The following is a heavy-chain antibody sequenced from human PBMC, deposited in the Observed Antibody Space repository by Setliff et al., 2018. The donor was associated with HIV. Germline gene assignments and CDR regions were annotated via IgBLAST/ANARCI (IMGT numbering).Heavy chain of an antibody. CDR1: GFTFSSSA. V-gene: IGHV3-21*04. CDR2: ISSSSSYT. CDR3: AREVTSFEAFDL. Sequence: PGGSLRLSCAASGFTFSSSAMSWVRQAPGKGLEWVSYISSSSSYTHYADSVRGRFTISRDNAKNSLYLQMSSLRAEDTAVYYCAREVTSFEAFDLWGQGTMVTVSS. J-gene: IGHJ3*01. D-gene: IGHD2-21*02.